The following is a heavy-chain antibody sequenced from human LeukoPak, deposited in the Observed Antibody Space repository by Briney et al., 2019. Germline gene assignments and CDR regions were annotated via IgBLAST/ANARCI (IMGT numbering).Heavy chain of an antibody. V-gene: IGHV3-7*05. CDR2: INQDGSEK. J-gene: IGHJ4*02. D-gene: IGHD2-2*01. CDR1: GFTFSSHW. Sequence: PGGSLRLSCAASGFTFSSHWISWVRQAPGKGLEWVANINQDGSEKNYVDSAEGRFTISRDNAKNSLYLQMNSLRAEDTAVYYCARDQRYCSSSSCPWEPFDYWGQGTLVTVSS. CDR3: ARDQRYCSSSSCPWEPFDY.